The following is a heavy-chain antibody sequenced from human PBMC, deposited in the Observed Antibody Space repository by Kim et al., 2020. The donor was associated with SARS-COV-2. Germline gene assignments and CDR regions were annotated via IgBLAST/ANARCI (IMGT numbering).Heavy chain of an antibody. CDR2: ISYDGSNK. CDR3: AKDRGYCGGDCYLFDY. J-gene: IGHJ4*02. Sequence: GGSLRLSCAASGFTFSSYGMHWVRQAPGKGLEWVAVISYDGSNKYYADSVKGRFTISRDNSKNTLYLQMNSLRAEDTAVYYCAKDRGYCGGDCYLFDYWGQGTLVTVSS. V-gene: IGHV3-30*18. D-gene: IGHD2-21*02. CDR1: GFTFSSYG.